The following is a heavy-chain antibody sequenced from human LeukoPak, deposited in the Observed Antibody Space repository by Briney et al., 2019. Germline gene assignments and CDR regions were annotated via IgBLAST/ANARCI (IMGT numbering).Heavy chain of an antibody. D-gene: IGHD3-22*01. CDR2: INPNSGGT. CDR1: GYTFTGYY. Sequence: ASVNVSCKASGYTFTGYYMHWVRQAPGQGLEWMGWINPNSGGTNYAQKFQGRVTMTRDTSISTAYMELSRLRSDDTAVYYCARGPYYYDSSGQNEYFQHWGQGTLVTVSS. J-gene: IGHJ1*01. V-gene: IGHV1-2*02. CDR3: ARGPYYYDSSGQNEYFQH.